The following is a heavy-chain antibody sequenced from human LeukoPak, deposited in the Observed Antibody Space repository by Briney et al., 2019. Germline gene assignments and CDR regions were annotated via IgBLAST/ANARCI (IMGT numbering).Heavy chain of an antibody. Sequence: GGSLRLSCAASEFTFNNHDMHWVRRAPGKGLWWVAAISYDGRNKYYADSVKGRFTISRDNSKNTLNLQMNSLRTEDTAVFYCAKPRDIDSWAFDVWGQGTMVTVSS. CDR2: ISYDGRNK. V-gene: IGHV3-30*18. D-gene: IGHD2-15*01. CDR1: EFTFNNHD. J-gene: IGHJ3*01. CDR3: AKPRDIDSWAFDV.